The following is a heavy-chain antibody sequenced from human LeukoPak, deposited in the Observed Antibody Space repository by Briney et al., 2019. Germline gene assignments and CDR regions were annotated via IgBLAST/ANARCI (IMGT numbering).Heavy chain of an antibody. CDR1: GFSVSGNY. D-gene: IGHD1-14*01. Sequence: GGSLRLSCAVTGFSVSGNYMNWVRQAPGKGLEWVSILHTNGDTRYADSVKGRFTISRDDSKNTLYLQLSSLRVEDTAVYYCATQQGGNPAYWGQGTLVTVSS. V-gene: IGHV3-66*01. CDR3: ATQQGGNPAY. J-gene: IGHJ4*02. CDR2: LHTNGDT.